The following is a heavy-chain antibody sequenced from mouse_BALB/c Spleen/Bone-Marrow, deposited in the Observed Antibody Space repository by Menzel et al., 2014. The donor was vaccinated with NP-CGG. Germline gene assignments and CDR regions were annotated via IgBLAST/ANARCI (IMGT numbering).Heavy chain of an antibody. CDR3: ARQTYYDYDGYFGY. D-gene: IGHD2-4*01. Sequence: DVQLQESGGDLVKPGGSLKLSCAASGFTFSSYGMSWVRQTPDKRLEWVATISSGGSYTYYPDSVKGRFTISRDNAKNTLYLQMSSLKSVDTAMYYCARQTYYDYDGYFGYWGQGTTLTVSS. CDR1: GFTFSSYG. CDR2: ISSGGSYT. V-gene: IGHV5-6*01. J-gene: IGHJ2*01.